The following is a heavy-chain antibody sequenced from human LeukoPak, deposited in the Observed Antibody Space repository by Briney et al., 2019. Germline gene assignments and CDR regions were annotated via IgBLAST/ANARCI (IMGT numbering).Heavy chain of an antibody. CDR1: GYTFTSYG. Sequence: ASVKVSCKASGYTFTSYGISWVRQAPGQGLEWMGIINPSGGSTSYAQKFQGRVTMTRDTSTSTVYMELSSLRSEDTAVYYCARLDLVGATDDAFDIWGQGTMVTVSS. CDR2: INPSGGST. J-gene: IGHJ3*02. D-gene: IGHD1-26*01. CDR3: ARLDLVGATDDAFDI. V-gene: IGHV1-46*01.